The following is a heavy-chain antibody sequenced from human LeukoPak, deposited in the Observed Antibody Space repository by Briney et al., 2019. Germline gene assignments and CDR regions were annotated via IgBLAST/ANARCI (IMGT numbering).Heavy chain of an antibody. CDR1: GGTFSSYA. CDR3: ARASTAMVDSRFDY. J-gene: IGHJ4*02. V-gene: IGHV1-69*05. CDR2: IIPIFGTA. D-gene: IGHD5-18*01. Sequence: GASVKVSCKASGGTFSSYAISWVRQAPGQGLEWMGGIIPIFGTANYAQGFQGRVTTTTDESTSTAYMELSSLRSEDTAVYYCARASTAMVDSRFDYWGQGTLVTISS.